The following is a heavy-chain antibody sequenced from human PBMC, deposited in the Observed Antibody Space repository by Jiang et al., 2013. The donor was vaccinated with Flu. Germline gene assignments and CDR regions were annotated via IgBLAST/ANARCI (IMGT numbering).Heavy chain of an antibody. V-gene: IGHV1-2*04. Sequence: GAEVKKPGASVKVSCKASGYTFTGYYMHWVRQAPGQGLEWMGWINPNSGGTNYAQKFQGWVTMTRDTSISTAYMELSRLRSDDTAVYYCARASYAGVGATNFDYWGQGTLVTVSS. CDR1: GYTFTGYY. CDR2: INPNSGGT. D-gene: IGHD1-26*01. CDR3: ARASYAGVGATNFDY. J-gene: IGHJ4*02.